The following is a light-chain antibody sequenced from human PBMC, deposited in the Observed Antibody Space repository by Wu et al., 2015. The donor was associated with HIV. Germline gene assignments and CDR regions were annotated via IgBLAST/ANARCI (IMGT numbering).Light chain of an antibody. CDR2: SVS. CDR3: QKYNTAPWT. J-gene: IGKJ1*01. V-gene: IGKV3-15*01. CDR1: QTVSTD. Sequence: EIVLTQSPATLSVSPGERASLSCRASQTVSTDFAWYQQKPGQAPRLLIYSVSSRATGVPARFTGSGSGTEFTLTISNMQSEDVATYYCQKYNTAPWTFGQGTKVEMK.